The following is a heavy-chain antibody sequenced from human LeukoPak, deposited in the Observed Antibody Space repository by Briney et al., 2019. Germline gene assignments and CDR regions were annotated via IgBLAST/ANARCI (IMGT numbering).Heavy chain of an antibody. Sequence: GASEKVSCKASGYTFTGFYMHWVRQAPGQGLEWMGWINPNSGGTNYAQKFQGRVTMTRDTSISTAYMELSRLRSDDTAVYYCARLYSSSWYGGNWFDPWGQGTLVTVSS. CDR2: INPNSGGT. J-gene: IGHJ5*02. D-gene: IGHD6-13*01. CDR3: ARLYSSSWYGGNWFDP. CDR1: GYTFTGFY. V-gene: IGHV1-2*02.